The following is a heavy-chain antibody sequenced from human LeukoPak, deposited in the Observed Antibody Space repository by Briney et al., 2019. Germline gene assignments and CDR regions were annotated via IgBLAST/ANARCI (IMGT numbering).Heavy chain of an antibody. D-gene: IGHD3-22*01. J-gene: IGHJ4*02. CDR2: IYYSGST. Sequence: SETLSLTCTVSGDSISTSSYYWGWIRQPPGKGLERLGSIYYSGSTYYNPSLKSRVTISVDTSKNQFSLNLYSVTAADTAVFYCARSYYYDYRQIDYWGQGTLVTVSS. CDR1: GDSISTSSYY. V-gene: IGHV4-39*01. CDR3: ARSYYYDYRQIDY.